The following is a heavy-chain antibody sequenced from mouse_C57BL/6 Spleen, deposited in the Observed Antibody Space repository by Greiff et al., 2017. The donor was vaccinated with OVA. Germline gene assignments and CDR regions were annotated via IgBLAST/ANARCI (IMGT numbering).Heavy chain of an antibody. J-gene: IGHJ4*01. V-gene: IGHV1-82*01. CDR3: ERRGGVYAMDY. CDR2: IYPGDGDT. Sequence: QVQLQQSGPELVKPGASVKISCKASGYAFSSSWMNWVKQRPGKGLEWIGRIYPGDGDTNYNGKFKGKATLTADKSSSTAYMQLSSLTYEDSAVCFCERRGGVYAMDYWGQGTSVTVSS. CDR1: GYAFSSSW.